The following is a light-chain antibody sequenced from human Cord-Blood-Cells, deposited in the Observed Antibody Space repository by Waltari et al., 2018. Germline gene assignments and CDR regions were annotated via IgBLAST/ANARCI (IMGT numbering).Light chain of an antibody. Sequence: QSVLTQPPSASGTPGQRVTISCSGSSSNIGSNTVNWYQQLPGTAPKLLIYSNNRRPSGVPDRVSGSKSGTSASRAISGLQSEDESDYYWAAWDDSLNGHNYVFGTGTKVTVL. CDR3: AAWDDSLNGHNYV. J-gene: IGLJ1*01. CDR1: SSNIGSNT. CDR2: SNN. V-gene: IGLV1-44*01.